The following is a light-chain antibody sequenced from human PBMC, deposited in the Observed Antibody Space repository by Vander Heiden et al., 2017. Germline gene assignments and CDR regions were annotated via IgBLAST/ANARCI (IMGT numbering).Light chain of an antibody. V-gene: IGKV3-11*01. Sequence: EIVLTQSPATLSLSPGERATLSCRASQSVSSYLAWYQQKPGQAPRLLIYDASNRATGIKARFSGSGYGTDFTLTISSLEPDDFAVYYCQQRCNGHPSITFGQGTQLEIK. J-gene: IGKJ5*01. CDR3: QQRCNGHPSIT. CDR1: QSVSSY. CDR2: DAS.